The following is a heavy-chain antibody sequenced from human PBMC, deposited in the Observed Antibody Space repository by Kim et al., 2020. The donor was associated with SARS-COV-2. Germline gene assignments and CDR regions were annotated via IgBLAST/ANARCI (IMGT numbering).Heavy chain of an antibody. CDR1: GFTFSSYT. CDR3: ARALYSGSSTYFDY. Sequence: GGSLRLSCAASGFTFSSYTMHWVRQAPGKGLEWVAVISYDGSNEYYADSVKGRFTISRDNSKNTLYLQMNSLRAEDTAVYYCARALYSGSSTYFDYWGQGTLVTVSS. V-gene: IGHV3-30*04. D-gene: IGHD1-26*01. CDR2: ISYDGSNE. J-gene: IGHJ4*02.